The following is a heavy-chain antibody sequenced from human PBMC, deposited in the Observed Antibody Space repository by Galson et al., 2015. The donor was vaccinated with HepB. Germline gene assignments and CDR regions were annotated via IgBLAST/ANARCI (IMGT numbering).Heavy chain of an antibody. CDR2: ISSGGST. CDR3: AKVDLDSFAGTFYYYGMAV. CDR1: GFTFSIYA. D-gene: IGHD6-13*01. J-gene: IGHJ6*02. Sequence: SLRLSCAASGFTFSIYAMTRVRQAPGKGLEWVSAISSGGSTYYADSVKGRLTISRDNSKSTLYLLMNSLRAEDTAVYYCAKVDLDSFAGTFYYYGMAVWGQGTTVTVSS. V-gene: IGHV3-23*01.